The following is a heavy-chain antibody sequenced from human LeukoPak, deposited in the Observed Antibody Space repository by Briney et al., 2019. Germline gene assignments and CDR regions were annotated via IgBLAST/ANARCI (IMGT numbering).Heavy chain of an antibody. J-gene: IGHJ5*02. D-gene: IGHD6-13*01. CDR3: ARVIAAAGLYNWFDP. V-gene: IGHV1-2*02. Sequence: ASVKVSCKASGYIFTGYYMHWVRQAPGQGLEWMGWINPNSGGTNYAQKFQGRVTMTRDTSITTAYMELSRLRSDDTAVYYCARVIAAAGLYNWFDPWGQGTLVTVSS. CDR1: GYIFTGYY. CDR2: INPNSGGT.